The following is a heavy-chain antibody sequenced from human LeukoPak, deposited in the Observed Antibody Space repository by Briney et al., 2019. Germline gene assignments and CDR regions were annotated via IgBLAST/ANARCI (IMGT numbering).Heavy chain of an antibody. CDR3: ARRPSSGWYGSDGMDV. J-gene: IGHJ6*04. CDR1: GYTFTSYG. CDR2: ISAYNGNT. V-gene: IGHV1-18*04. Sequence: ASVKVSCKASGYTFTSYGISWVRQAPGQGLEWMGWISAYNGNTNYAQKLQGRVTMTTDTSTSTAYMELRSLRSDDTAVYYCARRPSSGWYGSDGMDVWGKGTMVTVSS. D-gene: IGHD6-19*01.